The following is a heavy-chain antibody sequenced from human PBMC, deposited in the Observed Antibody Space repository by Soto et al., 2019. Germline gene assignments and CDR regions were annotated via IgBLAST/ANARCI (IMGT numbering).Heavy chain of an antibody. D-gene: IGHD1-1*01. J-gene: IGHJ1*01. CDR3: ARGRWNDGFQY. CDR2: VHHTGST. Sequence: PSETLSLTCAVSGGSISSGGYSWTWIRQPPGKGLEWIGYVHHTGSTTYNPSLKTRVNISVDRPNNQFFLTLTSATAADSAIYYCARGRWNDGFQYWGRGIMVTVSS. V-gene: IGHV4-30-2*01. CDR1: GGSISSGGYS.